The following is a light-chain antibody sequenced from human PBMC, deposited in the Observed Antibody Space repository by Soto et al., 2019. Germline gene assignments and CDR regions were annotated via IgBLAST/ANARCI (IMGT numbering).Light chain of an antibody. CDR3: MQGTYWPYT. V-gene: IGKV2-30*01. CDR1: QSLVYSDGNTY. CDR2: KVS. J-gene: IGKJ2*01. Sequence: DAVMTQSPLSLPVTLGQPASISCRSSQSLVYSDGNTYLSWFQQRPGQSPRRLIYKVSNRHSGVQDRFSGSGSGTDFTLKISRVEAEDVGVYYCMQGTYWPYTFGQGTKLEIK.